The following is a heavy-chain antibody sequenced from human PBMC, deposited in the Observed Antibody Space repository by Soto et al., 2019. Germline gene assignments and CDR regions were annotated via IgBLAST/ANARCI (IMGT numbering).Heavy chain of an antibody. CDR2: ISSSGDST. CDR1: GFTFSTYA. J-gene: IGHJ5*02. Sequence: GGFLRLSSAAVGFTFSTYAMSWVRQAPGKGLDWVSSISSSGDSTKYADSVKGRFTISRDNSKNTLYLQMNNLRAADTAIYYFAKNRYCSGTNCYAPFGPWGQGTLVTVSS. CDR3: AKNRYCSGTNCYAPFGP. V-gene: IGHV3-23*01. D-gene: IGHD2-2*01.